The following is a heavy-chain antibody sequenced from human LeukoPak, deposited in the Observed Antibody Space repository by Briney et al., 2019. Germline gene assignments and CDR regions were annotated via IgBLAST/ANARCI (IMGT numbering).Heavy chain of an antibody. V-gene: IGHV1-8*01. CDR1: GHTFASYD. D-gene: IGHD6-13*01. Sequence: ASVKVSCKASGHTFASYDINWVRQATGQGLEWMGWMNPNSGNTGYALKLQGRVTMTTDTSTSTAYMELRSLRSDDTAVFYCARGRAAGTFWLDYWGQGTLVTVSS. J-gene: IGHJ4*02. CDR3: ARGRAAGTFWLDY. CDR2: MNPNSGNT.